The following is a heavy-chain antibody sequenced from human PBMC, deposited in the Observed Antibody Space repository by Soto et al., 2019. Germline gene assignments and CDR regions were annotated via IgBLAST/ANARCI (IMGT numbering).Heavy chain of an antibody. CDR2: INTDGSNT. V-gene: IGHV3-74*01. CDR1: GLTFNRYW. CDR3: AREFCSGGNCYTYYFDP. J-gene: IGHJ5*02. D-gene: IGHD2-15*01. Sequence: GGSLRLSCTASGLTFNRYWMHWVRHAPGKGLVWVSHINTDGSNTNYADSVKGRFTISRDNAKSTLFLQMNSLRDEDTAVYYCAREFCSGGNCYTYYFDPWGQGIPVTVSS.